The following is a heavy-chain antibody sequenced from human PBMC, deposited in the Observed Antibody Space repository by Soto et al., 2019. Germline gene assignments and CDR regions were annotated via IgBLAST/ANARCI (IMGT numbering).Heavy chain of an antibody. CDR1: GFTFSIYV. CDR3: AKIAVAGPYGMDV. J-gene: IGHJ6*02. CDR2: ISGSGGST. D-gene: IGHD6-19*01. V-gene: IGHV3-23*01. Sequence: GGSLRLSCAASGFTFSIYVMSWVRQAPGRGLEWVSTISGSGGSTYYADSVKGRFTLSRDNSKNTLYLQMNSLRAEDTAVYYCAKIAVAGPYGMDVWGQGTTVTVSS.